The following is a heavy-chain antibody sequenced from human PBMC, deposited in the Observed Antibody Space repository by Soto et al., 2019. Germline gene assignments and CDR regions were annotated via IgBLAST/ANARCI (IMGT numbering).Heavy chain of an antibody. D-gene: IGHD5-18*01. J-gene: IGHJ6*02. V-gene: IGHV5-51*01. Sequence: GESLKISCKGSGYNFTSYWIGWVRQMPGKGLEWMGIIYPGDSDTRYSPSFQGQVTISADKSISTAYLQWSSLKASDTAMYYCARQSGYSYAYYYYYGMDVWGQGTTVTVSS. CDR3: ARQSGYSYAYYYYYGMDV. CDR1: GYNFTSYW. CDR2: IYPGDSDT.